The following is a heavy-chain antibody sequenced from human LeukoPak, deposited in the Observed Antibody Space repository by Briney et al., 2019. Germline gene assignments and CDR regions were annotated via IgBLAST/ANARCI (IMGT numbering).Heavy chain of an antibody. CDR2: IYYSGST. J-gene: IGHJ4*02. CDR1: GGSISSGGYY. D-gene: IGHD2-2*02. CDR3: ATLGYCSSTSCYTFDY. V-gene: IGHV4-31*03. Sequence: PSETLSFTCTVSGGSISSGGYYWSWIRQHPGKGLEWIGYIYYSGSTYYNPSLKSRVTISVDTSKNQFSLKLSSVTAADTAVYYCATLGYCSSTSCYTFDYWGQGTLVTVSS.